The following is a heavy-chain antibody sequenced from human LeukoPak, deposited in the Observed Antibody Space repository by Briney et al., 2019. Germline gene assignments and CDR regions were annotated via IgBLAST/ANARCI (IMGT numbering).Heavy chain of an antibody. D-gene: IGHD3-22*01. J-gene: IGHJ4*02. V-gene: IGHV1-8*03. CDR1: GYTFTSYD. CDR3: AREDYYDSGSSDY. CDR2: MNPNSGNT. Sequence: ASVKVSCKASGYTFTSYDINWVRQATGQGLEWMGWMNPNSGNTAYAQKFQGRVTITRNTSISTAYMELSSLISEDTAIYYCAREDYYDSGSSDYWGQGTLVTVSS.